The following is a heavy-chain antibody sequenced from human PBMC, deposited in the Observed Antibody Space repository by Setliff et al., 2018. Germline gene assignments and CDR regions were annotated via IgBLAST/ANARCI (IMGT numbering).Heavy chain of an antibody. D-gene: IGHD3-22*01. CDR3: AREKGPYYDSSGYWGPI. Sequence: SETLSLTCTVSGGSINSGDYYWSWIRQPPGKGLEWIGYIYYSGSTYYNPSLKSRVTISVDTSKNQFSLKLSSVTAADTAVYYCAREKGPYYDSSGYWGPIWGQGILVTVSS. CDR1: GGSINSGDYY. V-gene: IGHV4-30-4*08. J-gene: IGHJ4*02. CDR2: IYYSGST.